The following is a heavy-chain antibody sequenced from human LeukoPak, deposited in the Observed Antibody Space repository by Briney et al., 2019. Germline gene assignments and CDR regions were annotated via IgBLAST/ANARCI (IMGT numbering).Heavy chain of an antibody. J-gene: IGHJ4*02. D-gene: IGHD4-23*01. CDR2: ISSSGSNI. V-gene: IGHV3-48*04. Sequence: GGSLRLSYAASGFTFTNYGMNWVRQAPGKGLEWVSYISSSGSNIYYADSVKGRFTISRDNAKNTLYLQMNSLRAEDTAVYFCANADRNSFDYWGQGTLVTVSS. CDR3: ANADRNSFDY. CDR1: GFTFTNYG.